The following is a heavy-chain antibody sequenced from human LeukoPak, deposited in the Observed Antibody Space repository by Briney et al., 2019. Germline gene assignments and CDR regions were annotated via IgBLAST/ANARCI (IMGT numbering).Heavy chain of an antibody. J-gene: IGHJ5*02. Sequence: PSETLSFTCTVSGGSISSYYWSWIRQPPGKGLEWIGYIYYSGSTNYNPSLKSRVTISVDTSKNQFSLKLSSVTAADTAVYYCARDVGRYCSGGSCYSNWFDPWGQGTLVTVSS. CDR3: ARDVGRYCSGGSCYSNWFDP. D-gene: IGHD2-15*01. CDR2: IYYSGST. V-gene: IGHV4-59*01. CDR1: GGSISSYY.